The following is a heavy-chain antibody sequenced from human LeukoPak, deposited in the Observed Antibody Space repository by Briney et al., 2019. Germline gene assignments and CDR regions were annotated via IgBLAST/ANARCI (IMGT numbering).Heavy chain of an antibody. CDR1: GFTFSSYA. CDR2: ISYDGSNK. D-gene: IGHD6-19*01. CDR3: ARPWDSSGWFFDY. V-gene: IGHV3-30-3*01. Sequence: GGSLRLSCAASGFTFSSYAMHWVRQAPGKGLEWVAVISYDGSNKYYADSVKGRFTISRDNSKNTLYLQMNSLRAEDTAVYYCARPWDSSGWFFDYWGQGTLVTVSS. J-gene: IGHJ4*02.